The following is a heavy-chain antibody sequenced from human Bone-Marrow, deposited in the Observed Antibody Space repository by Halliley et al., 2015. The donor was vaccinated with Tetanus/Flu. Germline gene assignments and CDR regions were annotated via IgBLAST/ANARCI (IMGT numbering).Heavy chain of an antibody. D-gene: IGHD1-26*01. J-gene: IGHJ1*01. CDR2: IFQGGAT. CDR3: ATEVGATFDFQN. Sequence: EWVGEIFQGGATNYNPSLKGRFPISPDKSTTQLSLPRTSVTAADTAVYYCATEVGATFDFQNWGQGTLVTVSS. V-gene: IGHV4-4*02.